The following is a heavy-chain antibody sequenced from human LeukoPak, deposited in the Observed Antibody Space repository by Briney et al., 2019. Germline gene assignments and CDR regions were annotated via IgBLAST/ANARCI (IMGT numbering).Heavy chain of an antibody. Sequence: GGSLRLSCAASGFTFRKYTMSWVRQAPGKGLEWVSGISGSGDGTEYADSVKGRFTISRDNSKNTVYLQMNSLRAEDTAVYYCARGRVADAFDIWGQGTMVTVSS. J-gene: IGHJ3*02. CDR2: ISGSGDGT. D-gene: IGHD2-15*01. CDR1: GFTFRKYT. CDR3: ARGRVADAFDI. V-gene: IGHV3-23*01.